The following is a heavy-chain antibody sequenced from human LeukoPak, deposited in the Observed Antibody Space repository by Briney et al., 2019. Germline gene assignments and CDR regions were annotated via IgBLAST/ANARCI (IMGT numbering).Heavy chain of an antibody. J-gene: IGHJ3*01. D-gene: IGHD1-14*01. CDR3: ARERGIRDAFDF. CDR1: GYTFTSYT. Sequence: ASVKVSCKSSGYTFTSYTIHWVRQAPAQSLEWMGWISVGRGDSKCSQEFQGRVTLTRDTSATTAYLEVSSLRPEDMAVYYCARERGIRDAFDFWGQGTMVTVSS. V-gene: IGHV1-3*03. CDR2: ISVGRGDS.